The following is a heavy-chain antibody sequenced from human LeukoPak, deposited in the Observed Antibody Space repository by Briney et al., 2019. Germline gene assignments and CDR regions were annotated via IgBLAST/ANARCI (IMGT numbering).Heavy chain of an antibody. V-gene: IGHV4-34*01. Sequence: SETLSLTCNVSGDPISSYYWSWIRQPPGKGLEWIGEINHSGSTNYNPSLKSRVTISVDTSKNQFSLKLSSVTAADTAVYYCARGAEGGMDVWGQGTTVTVSS. J-gene: IGHJ6*02. CDR2: INHSGST. CDR1: GDPISSYY. CDR3: ARGAEGGMDV.